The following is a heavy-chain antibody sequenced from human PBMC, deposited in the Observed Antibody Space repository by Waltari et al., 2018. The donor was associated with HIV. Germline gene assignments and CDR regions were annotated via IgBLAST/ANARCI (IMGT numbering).Heavy chain of an antibody. Sequence: EVQLVESGGGLVQPGGSLRLSCAASGFTFSTSWMSWVRQAPGKGRGGVANIKQDGSEKYYVDSVKGRFTISRDNAKNSLYLQMNSLRAEDTAVYYCARMIVVVVAATGAFESWGQGTMVTVSS. V-gene: IGHV3-7*01. CDR2: IKQDGSEK. CDR3: ARMIVVVVAATGAFES. CDR1: GFTFSTSW. D-gene: IGHD2-15*01. J-gene: IGHJ3*02.